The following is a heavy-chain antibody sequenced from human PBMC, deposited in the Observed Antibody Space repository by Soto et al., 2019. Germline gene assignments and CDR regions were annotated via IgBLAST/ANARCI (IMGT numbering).Heavy chain of an antibody. J-gene: IGHJ4*02. CDR1: GYTFTSYY. CDR2: INPSGGST. Sequence: ASVKVSCKASGYTFTSYYMHWVRQAPGQGLEWTGIINPSGGSTSYAQKFQGRVTMTRDTSTSTVYMELSSLRSEDTAVYYCARPSEFYGDMFWGQGTLVTVSS. D-gene: IGHD4-17*01. V-gene: IGHV1-46*03. CDR3: ARPSEFYGDMF.